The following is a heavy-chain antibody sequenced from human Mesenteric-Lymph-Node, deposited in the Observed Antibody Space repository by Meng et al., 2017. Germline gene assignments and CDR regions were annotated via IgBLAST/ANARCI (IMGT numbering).Heavy chain of an antibody. Sequence: GESLKISCAASGFTFSSYAMSWVRQAPGKGLEWVSTISTSGGTTYYADSVKGRFTISRDNSKNTLYLQMNSLRAEDTAIYYCATEILGATYFDYWGQGTLVTVSS. CDR2: ISTSGGTT. CDR3: ATEILGATYFDY. J-gene: IGHJ4*02. V-gene: IGHV3-23*01. D-gene: IGHD1-26*01. CDR1: GFTFSSYA.